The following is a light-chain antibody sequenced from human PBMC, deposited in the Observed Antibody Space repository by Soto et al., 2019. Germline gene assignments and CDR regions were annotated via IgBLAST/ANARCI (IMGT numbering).Light chain of an antibody. Sequence: PGERASLSCRASQSLNRNYVAWYQQEVGQAPRLLIYATSGKATGIPDRFRGSGSGTEFNLTIARLEPEDFAVYYCQRYGLSPPFSFGPGTKVEIK. J-gene: IGKJ3*01. CDR1: QSLNRNY. V-gene: IGKV3-20*01. CDR3: QRYGLSPPFS. CDR2: ATS.